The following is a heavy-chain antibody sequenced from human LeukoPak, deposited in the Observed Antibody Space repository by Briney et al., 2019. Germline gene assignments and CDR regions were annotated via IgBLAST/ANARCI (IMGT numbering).Heavy chain of an antibody. CDR1: GFSFSAYS. V-gene: IGHV3-23*05. CDR3: TKDVTPDSGWDLDY. CDR2: IYNSGSKT. D-gene: IGHD6-19*01. Sequence: GGSLRLSCEPAGFSFSAYSMTWVRQGPGKGLEWVSSIYNSGSKTFYADSVKGRFTISRDNSKNMLYLQMNSLRVEDTAIYYCTKDVTPDSGWDLDYWGQGTLVTVSS. J-gene: IGHJ4*02.